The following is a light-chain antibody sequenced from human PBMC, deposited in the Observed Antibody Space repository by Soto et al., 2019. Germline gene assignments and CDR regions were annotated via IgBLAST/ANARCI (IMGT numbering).Light chain of an antibody. J-gene: IGKJ5*01. CDR3: QQLSNNPYT. CDR1: QGISSY. Sequence: DIQLTQSPSFLSASLGDRVTITCRASQGISSYLAWYQQKPGKAPKVLIYGASTLQSGVPSRFSGSGSGTEFTLTISSLQPEDSATYHCQQLSNNPYTFGQGTRLEIK. V-gene: IGKV1-9*01. CDR2: GAS.